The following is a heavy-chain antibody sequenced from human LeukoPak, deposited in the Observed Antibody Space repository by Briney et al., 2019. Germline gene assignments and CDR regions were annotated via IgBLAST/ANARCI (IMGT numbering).Heavy chain of an antibody. CDR1: GFTFSSYS. V-gene: IGHV3-21*04. CDR3: AKGRIPTYGSGSYYNWFDP. CDR2: ISSSSSYI. D-gene: IGHD3-10*01. J-gene: IGHJ5*02. Sequence: GGSLRLSCAASGFTFSSYSMNWVRQAPGKGLEWVSSISSSSSYIYYADSVKGRFTISRDNSKNTLYLQMNSLRAEDTAVYYCAKGRIPTYGSGSYYNWFDPWGQGTLVTVSS.